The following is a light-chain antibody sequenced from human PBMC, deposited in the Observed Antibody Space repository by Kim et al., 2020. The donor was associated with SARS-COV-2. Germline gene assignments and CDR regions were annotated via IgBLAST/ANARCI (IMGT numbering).Light chain of an antibody. CDR2: RNE. J-gene: IGLJ3*02. CDR3: AGWDSKLRGWV. CDR1: CPIVGKEY. V-gene: IGLV1-47*01. Sequence: GQRVTCSCSGSCPIVGKEYVYWYEQLPGTAPKLLFCRNEQRPSGVPDRFSGCKSGTSASLAISGLRSEDEADYYCAGWDSKLRGWVFGGGTQLTVL.